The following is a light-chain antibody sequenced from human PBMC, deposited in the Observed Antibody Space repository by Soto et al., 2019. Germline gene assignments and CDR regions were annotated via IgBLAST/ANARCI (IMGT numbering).Light chain of an antibody. Sequence: QSALTQPASLSGSPGQSITISCTGTTSDVGGYNYVSWYQQHPGKAPKLMICEVSNRPSGVSNRFSGSKSGNTASLTISGLQAEDEADYYCSSYTSSGTLVVFGGGTKLTVL. V-gene: IGLV2-14*01. CDR2: EVS. J-gene: IGLJ2*01. CDR3: SSYTSSGTLVV. CDR1: TSDVGGYNY.